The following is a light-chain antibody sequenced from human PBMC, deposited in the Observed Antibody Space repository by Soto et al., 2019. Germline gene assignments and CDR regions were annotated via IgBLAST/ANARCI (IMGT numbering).Light chain of an antibody. Sequence: QSVLTQPPSVSGAPGQSVTISCTGSNSNIGAGYDVHWYQQLPGTAPKLLIYGNSNRPSGVPDRSSGSKSVTSASLAITGLQAEDEADYYCQSYDSSLSGSVFGTGTKVTVL. CDR1: NSNIGAGYD. CDR2: GNS. CDR3: QSYDSSLSGSV. V-gene: IGLV1-40*01. J-gene: IGLJ1*01.